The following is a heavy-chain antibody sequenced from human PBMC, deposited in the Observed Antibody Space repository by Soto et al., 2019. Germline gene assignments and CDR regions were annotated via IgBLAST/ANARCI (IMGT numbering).Heavy chain of an antibody. CDR3: ARDSSAVAGTDYYYGMDV. CDR2: IYYSGST. D-gene: IGHD6-19*01. V-gene: IGHV4-31*02. J-gene: IGHJ6*02. CDR1: GGSISSGGYY. Sequence: SETLSLTXTVSGGSISSGGYYWSWIRQHPGKGLEWIGYIYYSGSTYYNPSLKSRVTISVDTSKNQFSLKLSSVTAADTAVYYCARDSSAVAGTDYYYGMDVWGQGTTVTVSS.